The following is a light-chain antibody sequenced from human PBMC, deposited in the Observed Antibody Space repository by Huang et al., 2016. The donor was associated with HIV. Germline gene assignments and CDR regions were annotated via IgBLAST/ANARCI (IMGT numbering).Light chain of an antibody. CDR1: QSVLYSSRSRNY. V-gene: IGKV4-1*01. CDR3: QQYYSIPPS. J-gene: IGKJ4*01. CDR2: WAT. Sequence: DIVMTQSPNSLAVSLGERATINCKSSQSVLYSSRSRNYLAWYQQKPGQPPKLLIYWATTRESGVPDRFSGSGSATDFTLTIRSLQAEDVAIYYCQQYYSIPPSFGGGTKVEIK.